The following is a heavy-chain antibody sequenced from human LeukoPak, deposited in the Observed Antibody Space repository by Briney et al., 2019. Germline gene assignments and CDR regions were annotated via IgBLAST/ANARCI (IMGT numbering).Heavy chain of an antibody. V-gene: IGHV3-23*01. CDR2: ISGRDSTT. J-gene: IGHJ5*02. D-gene: IGHD1-26*01. Sequence: PGGSLRLSCAASGFTFSSYAMSWVRQAPGKGLEWVSGISGRDSTTHYADSVKGRFTISRENSKNTLYLQMNSLRAEDTAVYYCATSGGSYWSWGQGTLVTVSS. CDR1: GFTFSSYA. CDR3: ATSGGSYWS.